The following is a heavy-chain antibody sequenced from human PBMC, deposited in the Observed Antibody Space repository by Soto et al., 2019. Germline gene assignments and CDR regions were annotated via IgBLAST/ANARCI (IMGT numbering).Heavy chain of an antibody. CDR3: ASSGYCSGGSCSYPQYYYYGMDV. Sequence: QVQLVQSGAEVKKPGSSVKVSCKASGGTFSSYAVSWVRQAPRQGLEWMGGIIPIFGTADYAQKFQGRVTITADESTSTAYMELSSLRSEDTAVYYCASSGYCSGGSCSYPQYYYYGMDVWGQGTTVTVSS. D-gene: IGHD2-15*01. V-gene: IGHV1-69*12. CDR1: GGTFSSYA. CDR2: IIPIFGTA. J-gene: IGHJ6*02.